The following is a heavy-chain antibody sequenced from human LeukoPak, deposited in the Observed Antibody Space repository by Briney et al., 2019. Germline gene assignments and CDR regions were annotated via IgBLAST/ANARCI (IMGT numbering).Heavy chain of an antibody. CDR3: ATYSGQMSDY. V-gene: IGHV3-21*01. CDR2: ISSSSSYI. Sequence: SGGSLRLSCAAPGFTFSSYSMNWVRQAPGKGLEWVSSISSSSSYIYYADSVKGRFTISRDNAKNSLYLQMNSLRAEDTAVHYCATYSGQMSDYWGQGTLVTVSS. CDR1: GFTFSSYS. D-gene: IGHD5-12*01. J-gene: IGHJ4*02.